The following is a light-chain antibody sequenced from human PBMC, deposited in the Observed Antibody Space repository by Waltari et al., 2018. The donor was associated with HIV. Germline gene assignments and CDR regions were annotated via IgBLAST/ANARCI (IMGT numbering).Light chain of an antibody. J-gene: IGKJ4*01. CDR2: AAS. CDR1: QRISSY. CDR3: MQALESPLT. Sequence: DIQMTQSPSSLSASVGDRVTITCRASQRISSYLNWYQQKPGKAPKLLISAASTLQSGVPDRFSGSGSATDFTLKISRVEAEDVGTYYCMQALESPLTFGGGTRVEIK. V-gene: IGKV1-39*01.